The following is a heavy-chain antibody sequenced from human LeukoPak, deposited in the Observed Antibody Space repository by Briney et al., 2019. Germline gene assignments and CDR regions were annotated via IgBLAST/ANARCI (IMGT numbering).Heavy chain of an antibody. CDR1: GFTFSSYA. V-gene: IGHV3-23*01. D-gene: IGHD6-13*01. J-gene: IGHJ6*02. CDR3: AKVPGIAAAGDYYYYGMDV. Sequence: GGSLRLSCAASGFTFSSYAMSWVRQAPGKRLEWVSAISGSGGSTYYADSVKGRFTISRDNSKNTLYLQMNSLRAEDTAVYYCAKVPGIAAAGDYYYYGMDVWGQGTTVTVSS. CDR2: ISGSGGST.